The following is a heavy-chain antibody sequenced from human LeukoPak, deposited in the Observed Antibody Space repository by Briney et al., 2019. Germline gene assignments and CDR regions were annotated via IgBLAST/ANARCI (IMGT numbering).Heavy chain of an antibody. J-gene: IGHJ4*02. V-gene: IGHV4-30-4*01. D-gene: IGHD5-24*01. CDR3: ARTPGVEMATVFDS. CDR2: IYYSGST. Sequence: PSETLSLTCTVSGGSISSGDYYWSWFRQPPGKGLEWIGYIYYSGSTYYNPSLKSRITISVDTSKNQFSLKLSSVTAADTAVYYCARTPGVEMATVFDSWGQGTLVTVSS. CDR1: GGSISSGDYY.